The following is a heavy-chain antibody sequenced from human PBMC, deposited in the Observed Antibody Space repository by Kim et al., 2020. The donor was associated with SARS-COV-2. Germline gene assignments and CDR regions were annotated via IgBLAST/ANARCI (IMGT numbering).Heavy chain of an antibody. D-gene: IGHD3-22*01. J-gene: IGHJ4*02. Sequence: PSLKSRLTITKDTSKNQVVLTMTNMDPEDTATYYCAHRRNYDTSAYPFDYWGQGTLVTVSS. CDR3: AHRRNYDTSAYPFDY. V-gene: IGHV2-5*01.